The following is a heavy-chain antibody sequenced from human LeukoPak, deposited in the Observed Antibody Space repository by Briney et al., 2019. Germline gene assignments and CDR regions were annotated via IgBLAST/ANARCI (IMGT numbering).Heavy chain of an antibody. CDR1: GYTFTSYY. Sequence: ASVKVSCKASGYTFTSYYMHWVRQAPGQGLEWMGIINPSAGSTSYAQKFQGRVTMTRDTSTDTVYMELSSLRSEDTAVYYCARLYCSGGTCYSPGDYWGQGTLVTVSS. V-gene: IGHV1-46*01. CDR2: INPSAGST. CDR3: ARLYCSGGTCYSPGDY. D-gene: IGHD2-15*01. J-gene: IGHJ4*02.